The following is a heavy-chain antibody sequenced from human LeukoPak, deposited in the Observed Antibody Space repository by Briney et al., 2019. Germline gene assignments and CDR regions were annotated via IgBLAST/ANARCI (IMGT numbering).Heavy chain of an antibody. V-gene: IGHV3-23*01. CDR2: ISGSGGNT. CDR1: GFTFSTYA. Sequence: PGGSLRLSCTASGFTFSTYAMSWVRQAPGKGLEWVSAISGSGGNTYYGDSVKGRFTISRDNSKNMLYLQMNSLRGEDTAVYYCARPSGSFANYFYYGLDAWGQGTTVTVSS. D-gene: IGHD3-16*01. CDR3: ARPSGSFANYFYYGLDA. J-gene: IGHJ6*02.